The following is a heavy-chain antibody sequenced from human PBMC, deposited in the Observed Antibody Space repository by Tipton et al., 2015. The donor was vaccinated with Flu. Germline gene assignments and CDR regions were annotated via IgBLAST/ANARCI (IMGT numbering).Heavy chain of an antibody. J-gene: IGHJ6*02. CDR3: AKEVRRYYDFWSGYLNYYYYGMDV. Sequence: AASGFTFDDYAMHWVRQAPGKGLEWVSLISGDGGSTYYADSVKGRFTISRDNSKNSLYLQMNSLRTEDTALYYCAKEVRRYYDFWSGYLNYYYYGMDVWGQGTTVTVSS. CDR2: ISGDGGST. D-gene: IGHD3-3*01. CDR1: GFTFDDYA. V-gene: IGHV3-43*02.